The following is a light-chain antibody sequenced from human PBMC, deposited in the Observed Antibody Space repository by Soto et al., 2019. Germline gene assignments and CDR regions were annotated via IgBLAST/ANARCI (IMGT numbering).Light chain of an antibody. CDR1: SSDVGSYKL. J-gene: IGLJ7*01. CDR2: EVS. Sequence: QSVLTQPASVSGSPGQSITISCTGTSSDVGSYKLVSWYQQHPGKAPKLMISEVSKRPSGISDRFSGSKSGSTASLTISGRQAEDEAEYYCCSYAGTSTHTVFGGGTQLTVL. V-gene: IGLV2-23*02. CDR3: CSYAGTSTHTV.